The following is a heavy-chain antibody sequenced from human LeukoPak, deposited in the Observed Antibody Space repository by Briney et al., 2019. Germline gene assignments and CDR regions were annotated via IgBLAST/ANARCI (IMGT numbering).Heavy chain of an antibody. D-gene: IGHD6-13*01. V-gene: IGHV4-39*01. CDR1: GGSISSSSYY. CDR2: IYYSGGT. Sequence: KTSETLSLTCTVSGGSISSSSYYWGWIRQPPGKGLEWIGSIYYSGGTYYNPSLKSRVTISVDTSKNQFSLKLSSVTAADTAVYYCTTTVQPSSSWYFSDYWGQGTLVTVSS. J-gene: IGHJ4*02. CDR3: TTTVQPSSSWYFSDY.